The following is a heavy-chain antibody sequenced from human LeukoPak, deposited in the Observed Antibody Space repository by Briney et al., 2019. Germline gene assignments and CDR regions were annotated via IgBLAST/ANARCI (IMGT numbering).Heavy chain of an antibody. J-gene: IGHJ2*01. CDR2: INWNGGRT. CDR1: GFTFDDYG. Sequence: GGSLRLSCAASGFTFDDYGMSWVRQVPGKGLEWVSSINWNGGRTDYADSVKGRFTISRDNAKNSVYLQMNSLRVEDTAVYYCAKDLIAATVNDWYFDLWGRGTLVTVSS. CDR3: AKDLIAATVNDWYFDL. V-gene: IGHV3-20*04. D-gene: IGHD6-13*01.